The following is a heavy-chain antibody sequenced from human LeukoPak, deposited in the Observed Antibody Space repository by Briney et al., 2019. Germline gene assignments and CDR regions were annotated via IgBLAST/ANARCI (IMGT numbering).Heavy chain of an antibody. J-gene: IGHJ6*02. Sequence: GESLRLSCAASGFTFSSYWMHWVRQAPGKGLVWVSRINSDGSSTTYADSVKGRFTISRDNAKNTLFLQMNSLRVEDTGVYYCARGGDTYGFSVHYYYGMDAWGQGTTVTVSS. CDR3: ARGGDTYGFSVHYYYGMDA. D-gene: IGHD5-18*01. V-gene: IGHV3-74*01. CDR2: INSDGSST. CDR1: GFTFSSYW.